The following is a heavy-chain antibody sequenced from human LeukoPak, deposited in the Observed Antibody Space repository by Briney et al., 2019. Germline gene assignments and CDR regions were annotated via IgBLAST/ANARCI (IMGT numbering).Heavy chain of an antibody. CDR3: ARGLTGNRRSFDY. CDR1: GFTFSSYS. CDR2: ISGSSSYI. V-gene: IGHV3-21*01. D-gene: IGHD3-10*01. Sequence: GGSLRLSCAASGFTFSSYSMNWVRQAPGKGLEWVSSISGSSSYIYYEDSVKGRFTISRDNAKNSLYLQMNSLRAEDTAVYYCARGLTGNRRSFDYWGQGTLVTVSS. J-gene: IGHJ4*02.